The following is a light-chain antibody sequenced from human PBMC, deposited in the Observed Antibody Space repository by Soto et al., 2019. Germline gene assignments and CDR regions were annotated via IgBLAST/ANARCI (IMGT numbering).Light chain of an antibody. J-gene: IGKJ4*01. CDR1: QSVSSN. CDR2: GAS. V-gene: IGKV3-15*01. CDR3: QQYNNWPFT. Sequence: EIVMTQSPATLSVSPGERATLSCRASQSVSSNLAWYQQKPGQAPRLLIFGASTRATGIPVRLSGSGSGTEFTLTISSLQSEDFAVYYCQQYNNWPFTFGGGTKVEIK.